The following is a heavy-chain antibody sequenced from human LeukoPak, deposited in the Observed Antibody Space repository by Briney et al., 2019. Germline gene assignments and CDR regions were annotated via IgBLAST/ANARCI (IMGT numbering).Heavy chain of an antibody. V-gene: IGHV3-74*01. D-gene: IGHD1-1*01. CDR1: GFTFTNNW. J-gene: IGHJ4*02. CDR2: INSDGSST. CDR3: ARNYNYYFDY. Sequence: GGSLRLSCAPSGFTFTNNWMHWVRQAPGEGLVWVSRINSDGSSTSYADSVKGRFTISRDNAKNTLYLQMNSLRAEDTAVYYCARNYNYYFDYWGQGTLVTVSS.